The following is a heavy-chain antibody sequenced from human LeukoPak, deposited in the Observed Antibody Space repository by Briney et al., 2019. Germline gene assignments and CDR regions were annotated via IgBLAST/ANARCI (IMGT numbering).Heavy chain of an antibody. CDR1: GGTFSSYA. CDR2: INTNTGNP. Sequence: ASVKVSCKASGGTFSSYAISWVRQAPGQGLEWMGWINTNTGNPTYAQDFTGRFVFSLDTSVSTAYLQISSLKAEDTAVYYCAREGEYYYGSGSYSPGLAFDIWGQGTMVTVSS. CDR3: AREGEYYYGSGSYSPGLAFDI. D-gene: IGHD3-10*01. J-gene: IGHJ3*02. V-gene: IGHV7-4-1*02.